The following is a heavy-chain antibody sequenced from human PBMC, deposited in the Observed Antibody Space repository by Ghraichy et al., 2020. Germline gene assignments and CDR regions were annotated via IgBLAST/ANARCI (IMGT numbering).Heavy chain of an antibody. J-gene: IGHJ4*02. CDR1: GGSVSTGGSY. V-gene: IGHV4-61*08. D-gene: IGHD1-26*01. CDR3: ARTSGGSDYLGFFDY. Sequence: SETLSLTCTVSGGSVSTGGSYWSWIRQPPGKGLEWIGYISYSASTNYNPSLNGRVTISVDTSKNQFSLKLSSVTAADTAVYYCARTSGGSDYLGFFDYWGLGTLVTVSS. CDR2: ISYSAST.